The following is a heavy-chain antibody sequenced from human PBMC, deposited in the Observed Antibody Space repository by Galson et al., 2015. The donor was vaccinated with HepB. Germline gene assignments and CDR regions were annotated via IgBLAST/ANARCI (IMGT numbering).Heavy chain of an antibody. Sequence: SVKVSCKASGGTFTSHTFRWVRQAPGQGLEWMGGIIPIFGTTHYAQKFQGRVTIAADESTSTAYMELSSLISEDTAVYFCAGVYYYDSSGYYPNNFDCWGQGTLVTVSS. CDR2: IIPIFGTT. CDR1: GGTFTSHT. J-gene: IGHJ4*02. CDR3: AGVYYYDSSGYYPNNFDC. V-gene: IGHV1-69*13. D-gene: IGHD3-22*01.